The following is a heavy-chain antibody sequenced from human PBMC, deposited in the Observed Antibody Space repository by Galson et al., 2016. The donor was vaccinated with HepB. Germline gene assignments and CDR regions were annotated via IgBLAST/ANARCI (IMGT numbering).Heavy chain of an antibody. V-gene: IGHV4-38-2*01. CDR1: GYSISSGYY. CDR2: IYHSGST. Sequence: ETLSLTCAVSGYSISSGYYWGWIRQPPGKGLEWIGSIYHSGSTYYNPSLKSRVTISVDTSKNQFSLNLSSVTAADTAVYYCAGALGYIWETRIDYWGQGTLVTVSS. D-gene: IGHD3-16*01. J-gene: IGHJ4*02. CDR3: AGALGYIWETRIDY.